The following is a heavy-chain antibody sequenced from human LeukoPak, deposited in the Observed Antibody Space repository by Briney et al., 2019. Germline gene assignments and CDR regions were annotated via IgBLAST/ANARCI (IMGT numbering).Heavy chain of an antibody. Sequence: PGGSLRLSCAASGFTFSYYYMSWVHQAPGKGLEWVSAISGSGGSTYYADSVKGRFTISRDNSKNTLYLQMNSLRAEDTAVYYCAKDGTVLRTGQVIWGQGTLVTVSS. V-gene: IGHV3-23*01. CDR2: ISGSGGST. J-gene: IGHJ4*02. CDR3: AKDGTVLRTGQVI. D-gene: IGHD3/OR15-3a*01. CDR1: GFTFSYYY.